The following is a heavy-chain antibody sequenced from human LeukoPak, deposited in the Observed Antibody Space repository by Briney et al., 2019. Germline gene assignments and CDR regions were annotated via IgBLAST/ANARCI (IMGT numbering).Heavy chain of an antibody. CDR2: IVYSGST. J-gene: IGHJ4*02. CDR1: GDSFSSYY. Sequence: PSETLSLTCTFSGDSFSSYYWTWIRQPPGMGLEWIGHIVYSGSTNYNPSLKSRVTISVDTSKNQFSLKLSSVTAADTAVYYCARGWRSNFDYWGQGTLVTVSS. V-gene: IGHV4-59*01. D-gene: IGHD2-21*01. CDR3: ARGWRSNFDY.